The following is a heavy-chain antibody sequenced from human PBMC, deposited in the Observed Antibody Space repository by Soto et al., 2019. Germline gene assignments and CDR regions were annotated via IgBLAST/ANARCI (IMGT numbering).Heavy chain of an antibody. CDR2: INHSGST. CDR3: ARTTAVPNTLRSRYFFDY. J-gene: IGHJ4*02. CDR1: GGSFSGYY. D-gene: IGHD4-17*01. Sequence: SETLSLTCAVYGGSFSGYYWSWIRQPPGKGLEWIGEINHSGSTNYNPSLKSRVTISVDLSKNQFSLRLSSVTTADTALYYCARTTAVPNTLRSRYFFDYWGQGTLVTVSS. V-gene: IGHV4-34*01.